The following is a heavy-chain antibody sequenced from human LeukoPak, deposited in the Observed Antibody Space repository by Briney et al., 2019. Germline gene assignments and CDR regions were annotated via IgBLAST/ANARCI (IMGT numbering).Heavy chain of an antibody. V-gene: IGHV3-23*01. CDR3: AKGRGSYYTEYFQH. J-gene: IGHJ1*01. CDR1: GFTFSSFA. D-gene: IGHD3-10*01. CDR2: ISGSGGST. Sequence: GGSLRLSCAASGFTFSSFAMSWVRQAPGKGLEWVSAISGSGGSTYYADSVKGRFTISRDNSKNTLYLQMNSLRAEDTAVYYCAKGRGSYYTEYFQHWGQGTLVTVSS.